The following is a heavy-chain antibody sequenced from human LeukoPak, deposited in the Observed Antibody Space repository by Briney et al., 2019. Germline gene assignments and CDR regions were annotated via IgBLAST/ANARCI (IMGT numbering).Heavy chain of an antibody. CDR1: GFTFDDYA. CDR3: AKASSSSWYLHFDY. CDR2: ISWNSGSI. D-gene: IGHD6-13*01. Sequence: GRSLRLSCAASGFTFDDYAMHWVRHAPGKGLEWVSGISWNSGSIVYADSVNGRFTISRDNAKNSLYLQMNSLRAEDTALYYCAKASSSSWYLHFDYWGQGTLVTVSS. V-gene: IGHV3-9*01. J-gene: IGHJ4*02.